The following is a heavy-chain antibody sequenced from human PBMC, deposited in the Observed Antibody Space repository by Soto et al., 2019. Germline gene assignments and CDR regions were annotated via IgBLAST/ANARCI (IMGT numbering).Heavy chain of an antibody. D-gene: IGHD6-19*01. CDR1: GGSISSGGYY. V-gene: IGHV4-31*03. J-gene: IGHJ6*02. CDR2: MYHSGST. Sequence: QVQLQESGPGLVKPSQTLSLTCTVSGGSISSGGYYWSWIRQHPGKGLEWIGYMYHSGSTYYNPSLKSRVTISVDTSKKQFSLKLSSVTAADTAVYYCARDFTDCSGPTLGMDVWGQGTTVTVSS. CDR3: ARDFTDCSGPTLGMDV.